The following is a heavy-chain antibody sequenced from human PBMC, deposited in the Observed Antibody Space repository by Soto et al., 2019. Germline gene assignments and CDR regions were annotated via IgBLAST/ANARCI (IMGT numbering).Heavy chain of an antibody. D-gene: IGHD2-21*02. CDR2: ISAYNGNT. CDR3: AREGVTLDYYYYGMDV. Sequence: ASVKVSCKASGYTFTSYVISWVRQAPGQGLEWMGWISAYNGNTNYAQKLQGRVTMTTDTSTSTAYMELRSLRSDDTAVYYCAREGVTLDYYYYGMDVWGQGTTVTVSS. CDR1: GYTFTSYV. V-gene: IGHV1-18*01. J-gene: IGHJ6*02.